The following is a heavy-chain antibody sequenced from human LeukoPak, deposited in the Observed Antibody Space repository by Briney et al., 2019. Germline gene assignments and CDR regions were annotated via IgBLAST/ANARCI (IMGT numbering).Heavy chain of an antibody. CDR1: GYTFTSYG. CDR2: ISGYNGNT. CDR3: ARHWGWEPRKYYFDY. D-gene: IGHD1-26*01. J-gene: IGHJ4*02. Sequence: ASVKVSCKASGYTFTSYGISWVRQAPGQGLEWMGWISGYNGNTNYAQKLQGRVTMTTDTSTSTAYMELRSLRSDDTAVYYCARHWGWEPRKYYFDYWGQGTLVTVSS. V-gene: IGHV1-18*01.